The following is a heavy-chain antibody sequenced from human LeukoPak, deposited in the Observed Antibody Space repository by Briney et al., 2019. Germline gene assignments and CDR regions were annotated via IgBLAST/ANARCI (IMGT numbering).Heavy chain of an antibody. V-gene: IGHV1-46*01. CDR3: ARDGFHSGIAAAGTNWFDP. J-gene: IGHJ5*02. Sequence: ASVKVSCKASGYTFTSYYMHWVRQAPGQGLEWMGIINPSGGSTSYAQKFQGRVTMTRDTSTSTVYMELSSLRSEDTAVYYCARDGFHSGIAAAGTNWFDPWGQGTLVTVSS. CDR1: GYTFTSYY. CDR2: INPSGGST. D-gene: IGHD6-13*01.